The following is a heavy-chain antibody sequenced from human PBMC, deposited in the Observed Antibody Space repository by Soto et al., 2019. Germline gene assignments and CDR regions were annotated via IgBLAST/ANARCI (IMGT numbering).Heavy chain of an antibody. V-gene: IGHV3-23*01. J-gene: IGHJ6*02. Sequence: LRLSCAASGFTFSSYAMSWVRLAPGKGLEWVSAISGSGTNTYYADSVKGRFTISRDNSKNTLYLQMNSLRAEDTAVYYCAKGLLPSGPYYYNMDVWGQGTTVTVSS. CDR1: GFTFSSYA. CDR2: ISGSGTNT. CDR3: AKGLLPSGPYYYNMDV. D-gene: IGHD3-10*01.